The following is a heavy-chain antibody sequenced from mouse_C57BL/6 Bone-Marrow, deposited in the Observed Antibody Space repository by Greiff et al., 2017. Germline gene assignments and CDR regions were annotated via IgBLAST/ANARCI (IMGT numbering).Heavy chain of an antibody. Sequence: VKLQQSGAELARPGASVKLSCKASGYTFTSYGISWVKQRTGQGLEWIGEIYPRSGNTYYNEKFKGKATLTADKSSSTAYMELRSLTSEDSAVYFCARLDYGSSYDAMDYWGQGTSVTVSS. CDR2: IYPRSGNT. V-gene: IGHV1-81*01. D-gene: IGHD1-1*01. J-gene: IGHJ4*01. CDR3: ARLDYGSSYDAMDY. CDR1: GYTFTSYG.